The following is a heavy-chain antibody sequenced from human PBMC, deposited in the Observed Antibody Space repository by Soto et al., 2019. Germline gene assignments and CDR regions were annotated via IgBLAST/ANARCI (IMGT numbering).Heavy chain of an antibody. V-gene: IGHV4-30-2*01. CDR1: GGSISSGDY. CDR3: ARGRPRIAARQGVGWFDP. Sequence: SETLSLTCTISGGSISSGDYWSWIRQTPGKGLEWIGYIYHSGSTYYNPSLKSRVTISVDRSKNQFSLKLSSVTAADTAVYYCARGRPRIAARQGVGWFDPWGQGTLVTVSS. D-gene: IGHD6-6*01. CDR2: IYHSGST. J-gene: IGHJ5*02.